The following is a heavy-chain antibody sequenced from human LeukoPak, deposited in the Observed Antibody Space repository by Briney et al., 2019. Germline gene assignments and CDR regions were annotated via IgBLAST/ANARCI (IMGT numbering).Heavy chain of an antibody. D-gene: IGHD3-3*01. V-gene: IGHV4-34*09. CDR3: ARTYTIFGVVTPSYGMDV. CDR1: GGSFSGYY. J-gene: IGHJ6*02. Sequence: SKTLSLTCAVYGGSFSGYYWSWIRQPPGKGLEWIGEINHSGSTNYNPSLKSRVTISVDTSKNQFSLKLSSVTAADTAVYYCARTYTIFGVVTPSYGMDVWGQGTTVTVSS. CDR2: INHSGST.